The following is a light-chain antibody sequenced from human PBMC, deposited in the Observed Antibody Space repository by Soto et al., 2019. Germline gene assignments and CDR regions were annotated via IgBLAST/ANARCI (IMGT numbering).Light chain of an antibody. CDR1: DIGSKS. J-gene: IGLJ2*01. V-gene: IGLV3-21*02. Sequence: SYELTQPPSVSVAPGQTARITCGGNDIGSKSVHWYQQKPGQAPELVVYDVRDRPSGIPERFSGSNSGNTATLTISRVEGGDEAAYYCQVWDSSSDHSVVFGGGPKLTVL. CDR3: QVWDSSSDHSVV. CDR2: DVR.